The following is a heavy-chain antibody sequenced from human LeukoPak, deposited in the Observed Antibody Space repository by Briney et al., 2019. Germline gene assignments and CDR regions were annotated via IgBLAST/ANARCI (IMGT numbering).Heavy chain of an antibody. D-gene: IGHD3-10*01. CDR2: ISSRGSTK. Sequence: GGTLRLPCAASGFTFSDYYMSRIRKAPGKGLECVSSISSRGSTKYYADSVKARFTISRDNTKNSLYLQMDSLRAEDTAVYYCARDRAADRGDWFDPWGQGTLVTVSS. J-gene: IGHJ5*02. CDR3: ARDRAADRGDWFDP. V-gene: IGHV3-11*01. CDR1: GFTFSDYY.